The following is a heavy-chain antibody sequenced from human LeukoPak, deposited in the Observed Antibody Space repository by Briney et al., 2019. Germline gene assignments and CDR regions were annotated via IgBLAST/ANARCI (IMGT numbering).Heavy chain of an antibody. V-gene: IGHV3-23*01. CDR1: GFTFSTYT. J-gene: IGHJ4*02. CDR3: AKIHGNRTY. D-gene: IGHD1-14*01. CDR2: LSGSGPRT. Sequence: PGGSLRLSCAASGFTFSTYTMSWVRQPPGKGLEWVSGLSGSGPRTSYADSVKGRFTSSRDNSKNTLLLQMNVRRAEDTAFYYCAKIHGNRTYWGQGTLVTVSS.